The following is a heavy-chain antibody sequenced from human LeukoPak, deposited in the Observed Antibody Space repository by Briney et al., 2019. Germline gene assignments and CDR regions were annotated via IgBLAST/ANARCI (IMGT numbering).Heavy chain of an antibody. V-gene: IGHV1-8*02. CDR3: ARDDDHYYYGMDV. Sequence: ASVKVSCKASGYTFTNYGITWVRQAPGQGLEWMGWMNPNSGNTGYAQKFQGRVTMTRNTSISTAYMELSSLRSEDTAVYYCARDDDHYYYGMDVWGQGTTVTVSS. D-gene: IGHD1-1*01. J-gene: IGHJ6*02. CDR2: MNPNSGNT. CDR1: GYTFTNYG.